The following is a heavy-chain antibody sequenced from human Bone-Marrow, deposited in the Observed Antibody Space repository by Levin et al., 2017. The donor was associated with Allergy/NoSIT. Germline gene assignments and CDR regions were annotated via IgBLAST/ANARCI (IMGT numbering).Heavy chain of an antibody. CDR3: ARGIVVVVAATSNWFDP. V-gene: IGHV3-30-3*01. CDR1: GFTFSSYA. Sequence: GGSLKISCAASGFTFSSYAMHWVRQAPGKGLEWVAVISYDGSNKYYADSVKGRFTISRDNSKNTLYLQMNSLRAEDTAVYYCARGIVVVVAATSNWFDPWGQGTLVTVSS. CDR2: ISYDGSNK. D-gene: IGHD2-15*01. J-gene: IGHJ5*02.